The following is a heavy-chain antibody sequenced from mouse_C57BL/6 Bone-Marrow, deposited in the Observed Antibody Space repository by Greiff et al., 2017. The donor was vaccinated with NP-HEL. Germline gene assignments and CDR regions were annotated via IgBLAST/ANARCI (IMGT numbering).Heavy chain of an antibody. D-gene: IGHD4-1*01. CDR2: GQGLEWIG. Sequence: QVQLQESGPELARPWASVKISCPASYTFFRRVHFAIMDTNYWLQWVKKRLGQGLEWIGAFSPGNGDTSYNQKFKGKATLTADKSSRTAYMRLSSLTSEDSAVYYCASSGPYFDYWGQGTTLTVSS. V-gene: IGHV1-87*01. J-gene: IGHJ2*01. CDR3: SEDSAVYYCASSGPYFDY. CDR1: YTFFRRVH.